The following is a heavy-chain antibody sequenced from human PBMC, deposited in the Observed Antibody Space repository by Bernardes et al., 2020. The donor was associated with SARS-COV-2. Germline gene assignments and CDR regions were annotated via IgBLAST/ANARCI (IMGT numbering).Heavy chain of an antibody. CDR2: ISGSGGST. D-gene: IGHD3-22*01. J-gene: IGHJ2*01. CDR1: GFTFSSYA. CDR3: AKDYYDSSGYFPQINVRYFDL. Sequence: GGSLRLSCAASGFTFSSYAMSWVRQAPGKGLEWVSAISGSGGSTYYADSVKGRFTISRDNSKNTLYLQMNSLRAEDTAVYYCAKDYYDSSGYFPQINVRYFDLWGRGTLVTVSS. V-gene: IGHV3-23*01.